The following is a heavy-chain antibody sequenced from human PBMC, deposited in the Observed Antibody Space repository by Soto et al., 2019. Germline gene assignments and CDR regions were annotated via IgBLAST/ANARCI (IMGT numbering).Heavy chain of an antibody. J-gene: IGHJ4*02. CDR2: IYHGGST. V-gene: IGHV4-34*01. Sequence: SEILSLTCAVYGGSFSGYYWSWIRQPPGKGLEWIGEIYHGGSTDYNPSLKSRVTISLDTSKNQFSLKLTSVTAADTAVYYCARHCSNGVCYKAFDYWGQGALVTVSS. D-gene: IGHD2-8*01. CDR3: ARHCSNGVCYKAFDY. CDR1: GGSFSGYY.